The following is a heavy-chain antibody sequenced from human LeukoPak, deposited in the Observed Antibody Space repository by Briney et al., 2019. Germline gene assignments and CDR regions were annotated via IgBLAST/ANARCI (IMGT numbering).Heavy chain of an antibody. V-gene: IGHV4-39*01. D-gene: IGHD1-7*01. J-gene: IGHJ3*02. Sequence: SETLSLTCTVSGGSLNTNTYYWGWLRQPPGKGLEWIGSIYYSGSTYYYPSLKNRVTISVDTSKNQFSLKLSSVTAADTAVYYCAKTTRASIRSAFDIWGQGTLVTVSS. CDR1: GGSLNTNTYY. CDR3: AKTTRASIRSAFDI. CDR2: IYYSGST.